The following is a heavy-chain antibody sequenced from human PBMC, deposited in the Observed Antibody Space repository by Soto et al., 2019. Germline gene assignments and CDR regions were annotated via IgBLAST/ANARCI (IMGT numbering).Heavy chain of an antibody. D-gene: IGHD6-13*01. CDR2: IIPILDIA. J-gene: IGHJ4*02. CDR1: GGTFSSYT. V-gene: IGHV1-69*02. CDR3: ARLGAAAGTYYFDY. Sequence: QVQLVQSGAEVKKPGSSVKVSCKASGGTFSSYTISWVRQAPGQGLEWMGRIIPILDIANYAQKFQGRVTITADKSTSTAYMELSSLRSEDTAVYYCARLGAAAGTYYFDYWGQGTLVTVSS.